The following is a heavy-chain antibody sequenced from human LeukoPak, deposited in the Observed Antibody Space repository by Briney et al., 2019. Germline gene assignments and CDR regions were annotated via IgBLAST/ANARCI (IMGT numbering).Heavy chain of an antibody. CDR3: ARQRFSGSYPDY. CDR1: GYSFTTYW. Sequence: GESLKISCKGSGYSFTTYWIGWVRQMPGKGLEWMGMIYPGDSDTRYSPSFQGQVTISADRSINTAYLQWSSLKASDTAMYYCARQRFSGSYPDYWGQGTLVTVSS. D-gene: IGHD1-26*01. CDR2: IYPGDSDT. J-gene: IGHJ4*02. V-gene: IGHV5-51*01.